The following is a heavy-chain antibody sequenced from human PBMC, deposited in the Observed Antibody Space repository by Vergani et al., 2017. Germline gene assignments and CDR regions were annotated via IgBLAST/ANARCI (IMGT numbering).Heavy chain of an antibody. Sequence: QLQLVQSGAEVKKPVASVNVSCKASGYTFTGYYMHWVRQAPGQGLEWMGWINPNSGGTNYAQKFQGRVTMTRDTSISTAYMELSRLRSDDTAVYYCARVDVILTGYYRNYYSYGMDVWSQGTTVTVSS. J-gene: IGHJ6*02. CDR2: INPNSGGT. V-gene: IGHV1-2*02. D-gene: IGHD3-9*01. CDR3: ARVDVILTGYYRNYYSYGMDV. CDR1: GYTFTGYY.